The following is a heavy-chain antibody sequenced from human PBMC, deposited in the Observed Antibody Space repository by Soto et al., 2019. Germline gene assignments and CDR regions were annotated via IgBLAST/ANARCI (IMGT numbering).Heavy chain of an antibody. Sequence: GGSLRLSCAASGSTFSNYNMNWVRQAPGKGPEWVSYISSSSSTIFYADSVKGRFTISRDNSKNTLYLQMNSLRAEDTAVYYCARESIRETAMVAFDYWGQGTLVTVSS. V-gene: IGHV3-48*01. CDR1: GSTFSNYN. J-gene: IGHJ4*02. D-gene: IGHD5-18*01. CDR2: ISSSSSTI. CDR3: ARESIRETAMVAFDY.